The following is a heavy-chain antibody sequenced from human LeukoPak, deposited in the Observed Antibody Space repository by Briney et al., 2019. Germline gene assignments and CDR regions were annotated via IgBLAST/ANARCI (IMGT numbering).Heavy chain of an antibody. J-gene: IGHJ4*02. CDR1: GFTLSTYA. CDR2: TSSSDAGT. V-gene: IGHV3-23*01. Sequence: GGSLRLSWAASGFTLSTYAMSWVRQTPGKGLEWVAATSSSDAGTYHADSGRGRFTISRDNSKNTLYLQMNSLRAEDPAVYFRAKAPVTSCRGAYCYPFDSWGQGNLVTVSS. CDR3: AKAPVTSCRGAYCYPFDS. D-gene: IGHD2-21*01.